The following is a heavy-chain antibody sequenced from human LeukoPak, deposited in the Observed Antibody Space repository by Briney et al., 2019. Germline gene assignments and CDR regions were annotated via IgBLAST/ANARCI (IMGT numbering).Heavy chain of an antibody. J-gene: IGHJ4*02. D-gene: IGHD3-16*01. CDR1: GGSISSYY. V-gene: IGHV4-59*01. CDR3: ARDGVLGGLFVWDY. CDR2: IYYSGST. Sequence: SETLSLTCTVSGGSISSYYWSWIRQPPGKGLEWIGYIYYSGSTYYNPSLKSRVTISVDTSKDQFSLKLSSVTAADTAVYYCARDGVLGGLFVWDYWGQGTLVTVSS.